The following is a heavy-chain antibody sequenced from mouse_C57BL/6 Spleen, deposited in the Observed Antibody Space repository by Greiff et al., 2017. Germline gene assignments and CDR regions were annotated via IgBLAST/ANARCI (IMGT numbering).Heavy chain of an antibody. V-gene: IGHV1-9*01. CDR3: ARGAWFAY. Sequence: QVQLQQSGAGLMQPGASVKLSCTASGFTFTGYWIAWVKQRPGHGLEWIGEIFPGGGSTNYNEKFKGKATFTADTTSNTEYMQLSSLTTEDSAIYCCARGAWFAYWGQGTLVTVSA. CDR2: IFPGGGST. J-gene: IGHJ3*01. CDR1: GFTFTGYW.